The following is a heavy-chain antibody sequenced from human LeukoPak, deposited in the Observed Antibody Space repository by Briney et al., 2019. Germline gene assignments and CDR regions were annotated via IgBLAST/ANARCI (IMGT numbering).Heavy chain of an antibody. Sequence: PGGSLRLSCAASGFTFSSYSMNWVRQPPGKGREWIGSFYYSGSTNYNPSLKSRVTISVDTSKNQFSLKLSSVTAADTAVYYCVYYYGSGSVEYWGQGTLVTVSS. CDR1: GFTFSSYSMN. CDR3: VYYYGSGSVEY. D-gene: IGHD3-10*01. CDR2: FYYSGST. J-gene: IGHJ4*02. V-gene: IGHV4-59*05.